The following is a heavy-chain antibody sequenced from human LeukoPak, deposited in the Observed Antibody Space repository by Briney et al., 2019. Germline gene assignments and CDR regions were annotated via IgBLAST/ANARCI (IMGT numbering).Heavy chain of an antibody. J-gene: IGHJ4*02. CDR2: ITTSSSYI. CDR1: GFTFSSYA. Sequence: GGSLRLSCAASGFTFSSYAMNWVRQAPGKGLEWVSSITTSSSYIYYADSVKGRFTISRDNAKNSLYLQMNTLRAEDTAVYYCARDRTTVTTFDYWGQGTLVTVSS. D-gene: IGHD4-17*01. V-gene: IGHV3-21*01. CDR3: ARDRTTVTTFDY.